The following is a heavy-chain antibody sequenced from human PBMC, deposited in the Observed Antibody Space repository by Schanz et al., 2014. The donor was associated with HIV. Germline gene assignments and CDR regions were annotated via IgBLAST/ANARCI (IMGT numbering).Heavy chain of an antibody. CDR2: INPSSGVT. CDR1: GYTFSGYF. CDR3: ARGRETVTTYFDF. V-gene: IGHV1-2*02. D-gene: IGHD4-17*01. Sequence: QVQLVQSGAEVRKPGASARVSCKASGYTFSGYFMHWVRQAPGQGLEWMGWINPSSGVTNYAQKFQGRVTMTRDTSTSTAYMELSSLRSEDTAVYYCARGRETVTTYFDFWGQGTLVTVSS. J-gene: IGHJ4*02.